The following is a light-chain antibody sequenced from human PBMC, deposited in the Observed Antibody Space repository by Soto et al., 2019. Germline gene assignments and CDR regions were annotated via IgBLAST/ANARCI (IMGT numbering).Light chain of an antibody. CDR3: HQYNSWPPKYT. Sequence: EIVMTQSPATLSVSPGERATLSCRASQSVSSNLAWYQQKPGQAPRLLIYGASTRATGIPARFSGSGSGTEFTLTISTLQSEEFAVYYYHQYNSWPPKYTFGQGTKLEIK. CDR1: QSVSSN. V-gene: IGKV3-15*01. CDR2: GAS. J-gene: IGKJ2*01.